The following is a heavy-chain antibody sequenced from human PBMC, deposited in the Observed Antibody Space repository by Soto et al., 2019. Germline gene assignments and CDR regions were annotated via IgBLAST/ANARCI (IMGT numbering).Heavy chain of an antibody. V-gene: IGHV1-3*01. Sequence: GASVKVSCKASGYTFTSYAMHWVRQAPGQRLEWMGWINAGNGNTKYSQKFQGRVTITRDTSASTAYMELSSLRSEDTAGYYCARDTRPIRNIVVVVAATPGGGWFDPWGQGTLVTVSS. J-gene: IGHJ5*02. CDR3: ARDTRPIRNIVVVVAATPGGGWFDP. CDR1: GYTFTSYA. CDR2: INAGNGNT. D-gene: IGHD2-15*01.